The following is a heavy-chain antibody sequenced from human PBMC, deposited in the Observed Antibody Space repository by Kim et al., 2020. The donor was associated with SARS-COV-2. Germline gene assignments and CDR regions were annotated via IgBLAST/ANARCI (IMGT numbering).Heavy chain of an antibody. Sequence: SETLSLTCAVYGGSFSGYYWSWIRQPPGKGLEWIGEINHSGSTNYNPSLKSRVTISVDTSKNQFSLKLSSVTAADTAVYYCAGGLLWFGERYAFDIWGQGTMVTVSS. J-gene: IGHJ3*02. CDR3: AGGLLWFGERYAFDI. CDR1: GGSFSGYY. D-gene: IGHD3-10*01. CDR2: INHSGST. V-gene: IGHV4-34*01.